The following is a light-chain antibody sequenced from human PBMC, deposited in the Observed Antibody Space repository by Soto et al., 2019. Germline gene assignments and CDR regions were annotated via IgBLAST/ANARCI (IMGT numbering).Light chain of an antibody. CDR1: QSVSRH. CDR2: DAS. J-gene: IGKJ4*01. V-gene: IGKV3-11*01. CDR3: QQRSNWPLT. Sequence: EIVLTQSPATLSLSPGERAALSCRASQSVSRHLDWYQQKPGQAPRLLIYDASNRATGIPARFSGSGSGTDFTLIIRSLEPEDLAVYYCQQRSNWPLTFGGGTKVEIK.